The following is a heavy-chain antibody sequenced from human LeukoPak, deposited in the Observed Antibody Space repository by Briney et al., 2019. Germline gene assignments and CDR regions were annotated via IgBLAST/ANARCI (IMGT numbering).Heavy chain of an antibody. Sequence: KPGGSLRLSCAASGFTFSSYSMNWVRQAPGKGLEWVSSISSSSSYIYYADSVKGRFTISRDNAKNSLYLQMNILRAEDTAVYYCARVRLLAARPGGMDVWGQGTTVTVSS. V-gene: IGHV3-21*01. CDR3: ARVRLLAARPGGMDV. CDR1: GFTFSSYS. D-gene: IGHD6-6*01. CDR2: ISSSSSYI. J-gene: IGHJ6*02.